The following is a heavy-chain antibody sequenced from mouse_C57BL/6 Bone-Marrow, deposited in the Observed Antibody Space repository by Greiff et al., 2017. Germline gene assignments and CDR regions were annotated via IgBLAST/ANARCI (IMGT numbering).Heavy chain of an antibody. CDR1: GFTFSSYA. D-gene: IGHD2-4*01. CDR2: ISSGGDYI. V-gene: IGHV5-9-1*02. Sequence: EVKVVESGEGLVKPGGSLKLSCAASGFTFSSYAMSWVRQTPEKRLEWVAYISSGGDYIYYADTVKGRFTISRDNARNTLYLQMSSLKSEDTAMYYCTRAYCDYCFAYWGQGTLVTVSA. CDR3: TRAYCDYCFAY. J-gene: IGHJ3*01.